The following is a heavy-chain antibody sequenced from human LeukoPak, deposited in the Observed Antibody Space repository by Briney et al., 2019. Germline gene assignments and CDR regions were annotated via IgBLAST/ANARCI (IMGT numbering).Heavy chain of an antibody. D-gene: IGHD3-10*01. Sequence: QPGRSLRLSCAASGFTFSSYVMHWVRQAPGKGLEWVAVISYDGSNKYYADSVKGRFTISRDNSKNTLYLQMNSLRAEDTAVYYCAKDFTAWFGESYGMDVWGQGTTVTVSS. J-gene: IGHJ6*02. CDR1: GFTFSSYV. CDR2: ISYDGSNK. CDR3: AKDFTAWFGESYGMDV. V-gene: IGHV3-30*18.